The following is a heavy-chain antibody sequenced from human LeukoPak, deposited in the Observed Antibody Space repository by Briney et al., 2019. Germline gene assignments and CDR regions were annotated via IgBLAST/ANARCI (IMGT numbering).Heavy chain of an antibody. V-gene: IGHV3-23*01. J-gene: IGHJ4*02. CDR3: ARSVRDGYNWFDY. D-gene: IGHD5-24*01. CDR2: IGGSGGST. Sequence: GGSLRLSCAASGFTFSSYAMSWVRQAPGKGLEWVSAIGGSGGSTYYADSVKGRFTISRDNSKNTLYLQMNSLRAEDTAVYYCARSVRDGYNWFDYWGQGTLVTVSS. CDR1: GFTFSSYA.